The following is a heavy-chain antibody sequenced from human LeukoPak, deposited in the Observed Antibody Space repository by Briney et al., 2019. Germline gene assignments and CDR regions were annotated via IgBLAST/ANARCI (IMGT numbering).Heavy chain of an antibody. V-gene: IGHV4-39*01. J-gene: IGHJ4*02. CDR3: ARRGRARIIVGPGRYFDY. CDR1: GGSISSSSYY. CDR2: IYYSGST. D-gene: IGHD1-14*01. Sequence: SETLSLTCTVSGGSISSSSYYWGWIRQPPGKGLEWIGSIYYSGSTYYNPSLKSRVTISVDTSKNQFSLKLSSVTAADTAVYYCARRGRARIIVGPGRYFDYWGQGTQVTVSS.